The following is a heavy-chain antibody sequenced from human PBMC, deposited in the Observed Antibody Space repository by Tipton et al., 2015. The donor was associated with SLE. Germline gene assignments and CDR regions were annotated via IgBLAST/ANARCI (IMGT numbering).Heavy chain of an antibody. CDR2: INHSGGT. D-gene: IGHD6-13*01. J-gene: IGHJ6*03. Sequence: TLSLTCAVYGGSFSGYYWSWIRQPPGKGLEWIGEINHSGGTNYNPSLKSRVTISVDTSKNQFSLKLSSVTAADTAVYYCARGSSSWKGSYYYYYMDVWGKGTTVTVSS. CDR1: GGSFSGYY. V-gene: IGHV4-34*01. CDR3: ARGSSSWKGSYYYYYMDV.